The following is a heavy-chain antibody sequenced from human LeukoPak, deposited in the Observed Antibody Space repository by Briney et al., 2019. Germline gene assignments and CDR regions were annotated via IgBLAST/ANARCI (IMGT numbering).Heavy chain of an antibody. Sequence: TGGSLRLSCAASGFTFSSYNMNWVRQAPGKGLEWVSSISSSSSYIYYADSVKGRFTISRDNAKNSLYLQMNSLRAEDTAVYYCARYLCGGAKPDLVFDYWGEGTVVAVSS. CDR3: ARYLCGGAKPDLVFDY. D-gene: IGHD1-26*01. CDR1: GFTFSSYN. CDR2: ISSSSSYI. V-gene: IGHV3-21*01. J-gene: IGHJ4*02.